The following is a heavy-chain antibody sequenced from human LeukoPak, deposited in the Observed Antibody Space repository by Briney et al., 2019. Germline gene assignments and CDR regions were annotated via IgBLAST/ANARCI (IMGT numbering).Heavy chain of an antibody. CDR3: AGRHSVLTDPLSHYYYYMDV. D-gene: IGHD5/OR15-5a*01. Sequence: ASVYVSRKASVYNFMNYGISWVRQAPGQGLEWMGWIGPKNGNTNFRQNFLGKVTLTADTSTTTVYMELTSLRSDDTATYYSAGRHSVLTDPLSHYYYYMDVWGKGTTVIVSS. CDR2: IGPKNGNT. CDR1: VYNFMNYG. V-gene: IGHV1-18*01. J-gene: IGHJ6*03.